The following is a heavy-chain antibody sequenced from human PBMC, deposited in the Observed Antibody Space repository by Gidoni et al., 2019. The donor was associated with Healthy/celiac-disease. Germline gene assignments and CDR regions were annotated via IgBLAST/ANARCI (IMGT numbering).Heavy chain of an antibody. J-gene: IGHJ3*02. V-gene: IGHV3-9*01. D-gene: IGHD1-1*01. CDR3: AKDSRALRNWRRSAHAFDI. CDR1: GFTFDDYA. CDR2: ISWNSGSI. Sequence: EVQLVESGGGLVQPGRSLRLSCSASGFTFDDYAMHWVRQAPGKGLEWVSGISWNSGSIGYADSVKGRFTISRDNAKNSLYLQMNSLRAEDTALYYCAKDSRALRNWRRSAHAFDIWGQGTMVTVSS.